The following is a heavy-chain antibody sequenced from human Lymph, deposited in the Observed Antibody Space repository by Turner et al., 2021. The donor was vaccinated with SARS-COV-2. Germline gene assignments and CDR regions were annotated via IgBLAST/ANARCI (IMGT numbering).Heavy chain of an antibody. D-gene: IGHD1-20*01. J-gene: IGHJ3*01. Sequence: EVRLGEAGGGLGQPVRSLRPACAASAFTFDECVMHWVRQAPGKGLVWGSGMIWNRGILGYADSVQGRFTSSSDNAKHSLHLKMLSLRAAAMDFYYCAKGRRFGMDVWGQGTMVTVSS. CDR1: AFTFDECV. CDR2: MIWNRGIL. V-gene: IGHV3-9*03. CDR3: AKGRRFGMDV.